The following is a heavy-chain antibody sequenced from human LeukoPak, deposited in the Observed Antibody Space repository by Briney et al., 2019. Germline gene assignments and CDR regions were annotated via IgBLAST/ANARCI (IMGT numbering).Heavy chain of an antibody. V-gene: IGHV3-23*01. J-gene: IGHJ4*02. CDR1: GFTFSSYG. CDR2: ISDSGINT. Sequence: GGSLRLSCAASGFTFSSYGVSWVRQAPGKGLEWVSSISDSGINTYYADSVKGRFTTSRDTSKNTLFLQMNSLRADDTAIYYCAPFCSGSTCYFIDYWGQGTLVTVSS. CDR3: APFCSGSTCYFIDY. D-gene: IGHD2-15*01.